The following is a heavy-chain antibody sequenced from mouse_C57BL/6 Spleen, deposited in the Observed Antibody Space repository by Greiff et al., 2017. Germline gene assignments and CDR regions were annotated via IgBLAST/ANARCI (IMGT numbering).Heavy chain of an antibody. D-gene: IGHD2-12*01. CDR1: GYTFTDYN. Sequence: EVQLQQSGPELAKPGASVKMSCKASGYTFTDYNMHWVKQSHGKSLEWIGYINPNNGGTSYNQKFKGKATLTVNQSSSTAYMELRSLTSEDSAVYYCAREGVYYSDCDYWGQGTTLTVSS. J-gene: IGHJ2*01. V-gene: IGHV1-22*01. CDR2: INPNNGGT. CDR3: AREGVYYSDCDY.